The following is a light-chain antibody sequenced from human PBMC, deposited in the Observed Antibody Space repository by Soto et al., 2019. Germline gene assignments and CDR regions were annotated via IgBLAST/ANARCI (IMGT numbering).Light chain of an antibody. CDR1: QSLVYSDGNTY. CDR3: QQYNSYS. Sequence: DVVMTQSPLSLPVTLGQPASISCRSSQSLVYSDGNTYLNWFQQRPGQSPRRLIYRVSNRDSGVPDRFSGSGSGTEFTLTISSLQPDDFATYYCQQYNSYSFGQGTKV. J-gene: IGKJ1*01. V-gene: IGKV2-30*01. CDR2: RVS.